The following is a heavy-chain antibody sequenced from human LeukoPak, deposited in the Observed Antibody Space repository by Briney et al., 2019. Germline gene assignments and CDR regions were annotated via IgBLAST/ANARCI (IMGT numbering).Heavy chain of an antibody. CDR2: MNPNSGNT. D-gene: IGHD3-10*01. J-gene: IGHJ6*02. CDR3: ARGPTDYGSGVYGMDV. CDR1: GYTFTSYD. V-gene: IGHV1-8*01. Sequence: ASVKVSCKASGYTFTSYDINWVRQATGHGLEWMGWMNPNSGNTGYAQKFQGRVTMTRNTSISTAYMELSSLRSEDMAVYYCARGPTDYGSGVYGMDVWGQGTTVTVSS.